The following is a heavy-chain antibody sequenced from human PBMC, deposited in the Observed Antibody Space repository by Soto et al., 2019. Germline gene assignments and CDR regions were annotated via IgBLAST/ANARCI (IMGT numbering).Heavy chain of an antibody. V-gene: IGHV3-30*04. D-gene: IGHD1-26*01. CDR2: ISYDGSNK. Sequence: GGSLRLSCVASGFTFSSYAMHWVRQAPGKGLEWVAVISYDGSNKYYADSVKGRFTISRDNSKNTLYLQMNSLRAEDTAVYYCAKDLGSGSYYVFYYYYGMDVWGQGTTVTVSS. CDR1: GFTFSSYA. CDR3: AKDLGSGSYYVFYYYYGMDV. J-gene: IGHJ6*02.